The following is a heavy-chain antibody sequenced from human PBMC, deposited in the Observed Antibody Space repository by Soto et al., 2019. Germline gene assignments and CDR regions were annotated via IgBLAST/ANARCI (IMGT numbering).Heavy chain of an antibody. CDR2: IYYSGST. Sequence: LSLTCTVSGGSVSSGSYYWSWIRQPPGKGPEWIGYIYYSGSTNYNPSLKSRVTISVDTSKNQFSLKLSSVTAADTAVYYCARSVVGATLDYWGQGTLVTVSS. J-gene: IGHJ4*02. D-gene: IGHD1-26*01. CDR1: GGSVSSGSYY. V-gene: IGHV4-61*01. CDR3: ARSVVGATLDY.